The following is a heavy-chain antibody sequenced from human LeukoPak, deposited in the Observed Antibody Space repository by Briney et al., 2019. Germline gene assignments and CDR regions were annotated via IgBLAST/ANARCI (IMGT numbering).Heavy chain of an antibody. Sequence: PGGSLRLSCAASGFTFSSYGMHWVRQAPGKGLEWVAVISYDGSNKYYADSVKGRFTISRDNSENTLYLQMNSLRAEDTAVYYCAKEATYYDFWSGYFLSGAFDYWGQGTLVTVSS. CDR1: GFTFSSYG. CDR2: ISYDGSNK. V-gene: IGHV3-30*18. J-gene: IGHJ4*02. CDR3: AKEATYYDFWSGYFLSGAFDY. D-gene: IGHD3-3*01.